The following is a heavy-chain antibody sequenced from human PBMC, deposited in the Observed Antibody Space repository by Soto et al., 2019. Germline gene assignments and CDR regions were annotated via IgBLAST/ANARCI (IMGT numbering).Heavy chain of an antibody. CDR1: GYSFTSYD. Sequence: ASVKVSCKASGYSFTSYDINWVRQATGQGLEWMGWMDPKTGNTDYGQKFQGRVTMTRNTSISTAYMELSSLTSEDTAVYYCASGRGLRHYWGQGTPVPVSS. CDR2: MDPKTGNT. J-gene: IGHJ4*02. CDR3: ASGRGLRHY. V-gene: IGHV1-8*01.